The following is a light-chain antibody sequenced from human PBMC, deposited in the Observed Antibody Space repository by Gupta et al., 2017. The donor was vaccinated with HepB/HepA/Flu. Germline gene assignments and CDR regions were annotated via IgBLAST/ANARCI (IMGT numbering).Light chain of an antibody. CDR3: QQFYNSPAT. V-gene: IGKV4-1*01. J-gene: IGKJ1*01. CDR1: KKNY. CDR2: WAS. Sequence: DIVMTQSPNSLAVSLGEMATINKKNYLAWYQQKPGQPPKLLIYWASTRESGVPDRFSGSGSGRDFTLTISSLQAEDVAVYYCQQFYNSPATFGQGTKVEIK.